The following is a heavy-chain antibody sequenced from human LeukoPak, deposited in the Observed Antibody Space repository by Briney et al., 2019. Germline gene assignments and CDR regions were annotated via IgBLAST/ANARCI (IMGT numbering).Heavy chain of an antibody. Sequence: PSETLSLTCTVSGGSISSYYWSWIRQPAGKGLEWIGRIYTSGTTHYNPSLKSRVTMSVDTSKNQFSLKLSSVTAADTAVYYCARISSSNWYNERGAFDVWGQGTMVTVSS. V-gene: IGHV4-4*07. CDR2: IYTSGTT. D-gene: IGHD6-13*01. CDR3: ARISSSNWYNERGAFDV. J-gene: IGHJ3*01. CDR1: GGSISSYY.